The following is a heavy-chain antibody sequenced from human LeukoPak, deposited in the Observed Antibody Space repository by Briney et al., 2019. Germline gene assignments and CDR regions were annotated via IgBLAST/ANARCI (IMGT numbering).Heavy chain of an antibody. V-gene: IGHV4-39*07. CDR3: ARDGTYGDYVLDY. D-gene: IGHD4-17*01. Sequence: WVRQAPGKGLEWIGSIYYSGSTYYNPSLKSRVTISVDTSKNQFSLKLSSVTAADTAVYYCARDGTYGDYVLDYWGQGTLVTVSS. J-gene: IGHJ4*02. CDR2: IYYSGST.